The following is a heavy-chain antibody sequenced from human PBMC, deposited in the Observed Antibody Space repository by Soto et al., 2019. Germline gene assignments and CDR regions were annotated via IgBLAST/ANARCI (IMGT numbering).Heavy chain of an antibody. V-gene: IGHV6-1*01. CDR2: TYYRSKWYN. J-gene: IGHJ6*03. Sequence: PSQTLSLTCAISGDSVSSNSAAWNWIRQSPSRGLEWLGRTYYRSKWYNDYAVSVKSRITINPDTSKNQFSLQLNSVTPEDTAVYYCARGGYRGNWNYFWGEGKNYYYYYMDVWGKGTTVTVSS. CDR1: GDSVSSNSAA. D-gene: IGHD1-7*01. CDR3: ARGGYRGNWNYFWGEGKNYYYYYMDV.